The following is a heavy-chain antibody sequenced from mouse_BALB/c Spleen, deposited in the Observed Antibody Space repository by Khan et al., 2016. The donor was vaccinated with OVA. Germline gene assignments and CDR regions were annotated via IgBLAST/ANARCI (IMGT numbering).Heavy chain of an antibody. CDR3: ARAYYRYDGYYAMDY. Sequence: QVQLKQSGPGLVAPSQCLSITCTVSGFSLSSYNIHWVRQPPGKGLEWLGMIWGGGGTDYNSTLISRLSISKDNSNSQVFLKMNSLQTDDTAMYYCARAYYRYDGYYAMDYWGQGTSVTVSS. J-gene: IGHJ4*01. D-gene: IGHD2-14*01. V-gene: IGHV2-6-4*01. CDR2: IWGGGGT. CDR1: GFSLSSYN.